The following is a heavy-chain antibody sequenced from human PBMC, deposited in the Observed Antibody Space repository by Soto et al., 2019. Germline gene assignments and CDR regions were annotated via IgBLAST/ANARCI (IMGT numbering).Heavy chain of an antibody. D-gene: IGHD3-16*01. CDR3: AKVHLSRLYDYIWGSYHNYFDY. J-gene: IGHJ4*02. CDR2: ISGSGGST. CDR1: GFTFSSYA. V-gene: IGHV3-23*01. Sequence: EVQLLASGGGLVQPGGSLRLSCAASGFTFSSYAMSWVRQAPGKGLEWVSAISGSGGSTYYADSVKGRFTISRDNSKNTLYLQRNSLRAEDTAVYYCAKVHLSRLYDYIWGSYHNYFDYWGQGTLVTVSS.